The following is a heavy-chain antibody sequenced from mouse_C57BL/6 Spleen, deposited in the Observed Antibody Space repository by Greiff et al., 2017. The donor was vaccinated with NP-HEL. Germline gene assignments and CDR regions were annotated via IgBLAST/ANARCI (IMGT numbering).Heavy chain of an antibody. CDR2: INPNNGGT. V-gene: IGHV1-18*01. J-gene: IGHJ2*01. CDR1: GYTFTDYN. CDR3: ARSRYYGSERFDY. D-gene: IGHD1-1*01. Sequence: EVKLMESGPELVKPGASVKIPCKASGYTFTDYNMDWVKQSHGKSLEWIGDINPNNGGTIYNQKFKGKATLTVDKSSSTAYMELRSLTSEDTAVYYCARSRYYGSERFDYWGQGTTLTVSS.